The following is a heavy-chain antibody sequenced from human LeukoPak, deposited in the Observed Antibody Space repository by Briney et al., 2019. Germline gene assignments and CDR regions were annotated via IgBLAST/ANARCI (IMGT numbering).Heavy chain of an antibody. CDR3: ARLEAGIVAVPARQPRPPPPRYCDY. Sequence: PSETLFLTCTVSGGFVSRESWTWIRQFPDKRLEWIGYISHSGASDYKPSLESRVTISRDTPKNQFFLNLNAVTAADTAVYFCARLEAGIVAVPARQPRPPPPRYCDYWGQGILVTVSS. CDR1: GGFVSRES. D-gene: IGHD2-2*01. J-gene: IGHJ4*02. V-gene: IGHV4-59*02. CDR2: ISHSGAS.